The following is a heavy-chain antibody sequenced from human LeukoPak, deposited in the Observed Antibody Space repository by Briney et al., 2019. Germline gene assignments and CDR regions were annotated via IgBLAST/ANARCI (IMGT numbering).Heavy chain of an antibody. Sequence: PGGSLRLSCAASGFTFSTYWMHWVRQAPGKGLVWASRINSDESSTTYADSVKGRFTISRDNAKSTLYLQVNSLRAEDTAVYYCAKSRRAYCSGGSCFGLWDYWGQGTLVTVSS. CDR2: INSDESST. V-gene: IGHV3-74*01. CDR3: AKSRRAYCSGGSCFGLWDY. CDR1: GFTFSTYW. J-gene: IGHJ4*02. D-gene: IGHD2-15*01.